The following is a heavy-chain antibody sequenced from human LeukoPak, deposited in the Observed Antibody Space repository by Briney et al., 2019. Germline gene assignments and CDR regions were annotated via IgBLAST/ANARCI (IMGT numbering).Heavy chain of an antibody. Sequence: SETLSLTCTISGGSISSYYWSWIRQPPGKGLEWIGYIYYTGSTNHNPSLKSRVTISVDTSKNQFSLKLSSVTAADTAVYYCARVVYSGYDFRGAMDVWGRGTTVTVSS. CDR3: ARVVYSGYDFRGAMDV. CDR2: IYYTGST. J-gene: IGHJ6*03. V-gene: IGHV4-59*01. D-gene: IGHD5-12*01. CDR1: GGSISSYY.